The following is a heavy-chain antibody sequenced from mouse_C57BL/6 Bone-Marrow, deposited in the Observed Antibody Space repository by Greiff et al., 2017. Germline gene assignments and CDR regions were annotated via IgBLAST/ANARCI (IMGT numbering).Heavy chain of an antibody. D-gene: IGHD2-1*01. CDR2: IYPGSGST. CDR1: GYTFTSYW. CDR3: ARYFYGNYVAWFAY. J-gene: IGHJ3*01. V-gene: IGHV1-55*01. Sequence: VKLQQPGAELVKPGASVKMSCKASGYTFTSYWITWVKQRPGQGLEWIGDIYPGSGSTNYNEKFKSKATLTVDTSSSTAYMQLSSLTSEDSAVYYCARYFYGNYVAWFAYWGQGTLVTVSA.